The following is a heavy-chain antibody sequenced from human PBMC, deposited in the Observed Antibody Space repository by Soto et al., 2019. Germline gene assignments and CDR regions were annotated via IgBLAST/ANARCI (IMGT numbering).Heavy chain of an antibody. CDR3: ARALYCSSTSCYGGSPGGYSSSWKYFDY. J-gene: IGHJ4*02. Sequence: LSLTCAVSGGSISSSNWWSWVRQPPGKGLEWIGEIYHSGSTNYNPSLKSRVTISVDKSKNQFSLKLGSVTAADTAVYYCARALYCSSTSCYGGSPGGYSSSWKYFDYWGQETLVTVSS. CDR1: GGSISSSNW. V-gene: IGHV4-4*02. D-gene: IGHD2-2*01. CDR2: IYHSGST.